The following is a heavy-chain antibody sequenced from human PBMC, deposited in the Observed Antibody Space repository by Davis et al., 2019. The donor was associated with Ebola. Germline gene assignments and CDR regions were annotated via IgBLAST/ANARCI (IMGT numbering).Heavy chain of an antibody. J-gene: IGHJ4*02. CDR1: GFTFSGSA. CDR2: IRSQANSYAT. V-gene: IGHV3-73*01. Sequence: GESLKISCAASGFTFSGSAMHWVRQASGKGLEWVGRIRSQANSYATAYAASVKGRFTISRDDSKNTAYLQMNSLKTEDTAVYYCTARASQAYCGGDCYGDYWGQGTLVTVSS. D-gene: IGHD2-21*02. CDR3: TARASQAYCGGDCYGDY.